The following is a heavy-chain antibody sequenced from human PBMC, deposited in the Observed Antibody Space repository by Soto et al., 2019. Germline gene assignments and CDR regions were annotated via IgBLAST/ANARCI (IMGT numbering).Heavy chain of an antibody. Sequence: QVTLKESGPALVKPTETLTLTCTVSGFSLTTGKMGVSWIRQPPGKALEWLAHIFSDNERSYSTSLQGRLTISKDTSGSEVVLSMTNVDPVDSATYYCARMKVDSYPFYFAMDVWCQGTTVTVSS. CDR1: GFSLTTGKMG. D-gene: IGHD3-9*01. CDR3: ARMKVDSYPFYFAMDV. V-gene: IGHV2-26*01. J-gene: IGHJ6*02. CDR2: IFSDNER.